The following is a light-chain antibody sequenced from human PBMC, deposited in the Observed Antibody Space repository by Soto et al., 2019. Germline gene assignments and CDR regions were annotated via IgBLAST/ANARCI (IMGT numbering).Light chain of an antibody. Sequence: QSVLTQPRSVSGSPGQSVTISCTGTSSDVGGYNYVSWYQHHPGEAPKLMIYDVTKRPSGVPDRFSGSKSGNTASLTISGLQAEDEADYYCCSHAGSHRAVFGGGTKLTVL. CDR2: DVT. J-gene: IGLJ2*01. V-gene: IGLV2-11*01. CDR3: CSHAGSHRAV. CDR1: SSDVGGYNY.